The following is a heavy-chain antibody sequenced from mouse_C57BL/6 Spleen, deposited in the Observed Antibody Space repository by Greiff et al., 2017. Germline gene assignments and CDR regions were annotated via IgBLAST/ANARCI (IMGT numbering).Heavy chain of an antibody. CDR1: GFTFSSYG. CDR2: ISSGGSYT. V-gene: IGHV5-6*01. J-gene: IGHJ3*01. Sequence: DVHLVESGGDLVKPGGSLKLSCAASGFTFSSYGMSWVRQTPDKRLEWVATISSGGSYTYYPDSVKGRFTISRDNAKNTLYLQMSSLKSEDTAMYYCARHGPYYGSPWFAYWGQGTLVTVSA. CDR3: ARHGPYYGSPWFAY. D-gene: IGHD1-1*01.